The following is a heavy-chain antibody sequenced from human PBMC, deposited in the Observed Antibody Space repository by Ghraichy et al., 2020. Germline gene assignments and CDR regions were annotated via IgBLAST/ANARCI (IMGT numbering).Heavy chain of an antibody. CDR3: ARDQYCSSTSCYSSWFDP. Sequence: ASVKVSCKASGYTFTSYGISWVRQAPGQGLEWMGWISAYNGNTNYAQKLQGRVTMTTDTSTSTAYMELRSLRSDDTAVYYCARDQYCSSTSCYSSWFDPWGQGTLVTVSS. J-gene: IGHJ5*02. V-gene: IGHV1-18*01. CDR2: ISAYNGNT. D-gene: IGHD2-2*01. CDR1: GYTFTSYG.